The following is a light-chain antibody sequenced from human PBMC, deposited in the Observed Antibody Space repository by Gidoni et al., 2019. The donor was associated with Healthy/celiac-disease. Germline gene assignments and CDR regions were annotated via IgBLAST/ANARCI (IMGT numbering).Light chain of an antibody. CDR3: QQYDNLPLT. CDR2: DAS. CDR1: QDISNY. Sequence: IQRTQSPSSLSASVGDRVTITCQASQDISNYLHLYQQKPGKAPKLLIYDASNLETGVPSRFSGSGSGTDFIFTISSLQPEDIATYYCQQYDNLPLTFGGGTKVEIK. J-gene: IGKJ4*01. V-gene: IGKV1-33*01.